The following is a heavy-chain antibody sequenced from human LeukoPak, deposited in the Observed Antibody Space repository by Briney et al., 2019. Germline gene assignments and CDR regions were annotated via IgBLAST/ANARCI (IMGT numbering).Heavy chain of an antibody. CDR1: GYIFTGYY. D-gene: IGHD3-22*01. Sequence: ASVKVSCKASGYIFTGYYMHWVRQAPGQGLEWMGWINPNSGGTNYAQKFQGRVTMTRDTSISTTYMELSSLRFDDTAVYYCARGSGFYDSSGYYYFEHWGQGTLVTVSS. CDR3: ARGSGFYDSSGYYYFEH. CDR2: INPNSGGT. V-gene: IGHV1-2*02. J-gene: IGHJ4*02.